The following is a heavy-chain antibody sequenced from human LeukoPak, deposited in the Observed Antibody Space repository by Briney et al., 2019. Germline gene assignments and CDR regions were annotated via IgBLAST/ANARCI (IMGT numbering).Heavy chain of an antibody. V-gene: IGHV3-21*01. Sequence: GGSLRLSCAASGFTFSSYSMNWVRQAPGKGLEWVSSISSSSSYIYYADSVKGRFTISRDSAKNSLYLQMNSLRAEDTAVYYCARVGCSSTSCYREYYYYGMDVWGQGTTVTVSS. CDR3: ARVGCSSTSCYREYYYYGMDV. J-gene: IGHJ6*02. CDR1: GFTFSSYS. D-gene: IGHD2-2*02. CDR2: ISSSSSYI.